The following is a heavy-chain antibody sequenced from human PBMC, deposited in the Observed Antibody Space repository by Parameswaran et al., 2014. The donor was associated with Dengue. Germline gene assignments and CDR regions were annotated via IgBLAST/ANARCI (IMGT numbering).Heavy chain of an antibody. Sequence: VRQMPGKGAWEWVANIKQDGSEKYYVDSVRGRFSISRDNAKNSLYLQMNSLRAEDTAVYYCTRGRGSDYWGQGTLVTVSS. CDR3: TRGRGSDY. V-gene: IGHV3-7*02. J-gene: IGHJ4*02. CDR2: IKQDGSEK. D-gene: IGHD1-26*01.